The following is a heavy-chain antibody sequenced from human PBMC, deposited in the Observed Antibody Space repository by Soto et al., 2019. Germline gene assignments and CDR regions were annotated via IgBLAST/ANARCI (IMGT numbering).Heavy chain of an antibody. J-gene: IGHJ4*02. V-gene: IGHV3-74*01. CDR2: STSDGSST. Sequence: EVQLVESGGGLVQPGGSLRLSCAASGFTLSSYWMHWVRQAPGKGLVWVSRSTSDGSSTTYADSVKGRFTISRDNAKNTLYLQMNSLGVVDTAVYYCARGGWDFEYWGQGTLVTVSS. CDR1: GFTLSSYW. D-gene: IGHD6-19*01. CDR3: ARGGWDFEY.